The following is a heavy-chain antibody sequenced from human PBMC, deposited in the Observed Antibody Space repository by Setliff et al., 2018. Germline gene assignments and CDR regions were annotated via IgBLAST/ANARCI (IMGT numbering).Heavy chain of an antibody. CDR2: INHSGST. D-gene: IGHD3-10*01. CDR3: ARGKGTWVLLRWFDP. Sequence: LSLTCAVYGGSFSGYYWSWIRQPPGKGLEWIGEINHSGSTNYNPSLRSRVTISVDTSKNQFSLKLSSVTAADTAVYYCARGKGTWVLLRWFDPWGQGTLVTVSS. CDR1: GGSFSGYY. J-gene: IGHJ5*02. V-gene: IGHV4-34*01.